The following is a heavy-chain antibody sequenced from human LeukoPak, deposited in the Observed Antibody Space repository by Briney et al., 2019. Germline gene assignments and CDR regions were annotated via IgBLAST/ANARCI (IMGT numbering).Heavy chain of an antibody. J-gene: IGHJ4*02. CDR1: GGSISSYY. CDR3: ASSPQQWLVQGSFDY. V-gene: IGHV4-59*06. CDR2: IYYSGST. D-gene: IGHD6-19*01. Sequence: SETLSLTCTVSGGSISSYYWSWIRQHPGKGLEWIGYIYYSGSTYYNPSLKSRVTISVDTSKNQFSLKLSSVTAADTAVYYCASSPQQWLVQGSFDYWGQGTLVTVSS.